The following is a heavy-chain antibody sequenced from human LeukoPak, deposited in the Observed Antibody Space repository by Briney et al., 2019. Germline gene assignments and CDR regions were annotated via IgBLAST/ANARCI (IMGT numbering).Heavy chain of an antibody. CDR3: ASSGSGSQYYMDV. D-gene: IGHD3-10*01. CDR1: GGTCSSYT. J-gene: IGHJ6*03. V-gene: IGHV1-69*02. CDR2: IIPILGIA. Sequence: SVKVSCKASGGTCSSYTISWVRQAPGQGLEWMGRIIPILGIANYAQKFQGRVTITADKSTSTAYMELSSLRSEDTAVYYCASSGSGSQYYMDVWGKGTTVTVSS.